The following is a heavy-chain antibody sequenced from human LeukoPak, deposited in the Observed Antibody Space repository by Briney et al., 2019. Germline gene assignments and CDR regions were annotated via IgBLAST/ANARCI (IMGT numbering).Heavy chain of an antibody. Sequence: GGSLRLSCAASGFTFSSYGMSWVRQAPGKGLEWVSAISGSGGSTHYADSVKGRFTISRDNSKNTLYLQMNSLRAEDTAVYYCAKNTYYGSGDQDYWGQGTLVTVSS. J-gene: IGHJ4*02. D-gene: IGHD3-10*01. CDR2: ISGSGGST. CDR1: GFTFSSYG. CDR3: AKNTYYGSGDQDY. V-gene: IGHV3-23*01.